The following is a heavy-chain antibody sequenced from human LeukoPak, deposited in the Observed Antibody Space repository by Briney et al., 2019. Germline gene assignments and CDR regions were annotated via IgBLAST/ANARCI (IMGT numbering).Heavy chain of an antibody. J-gene: IGHJ5*02. D-gene: IGHD3-10*01. Sequence: GGSLRLSCAASGFTFSSYWMSWVRQAPGKGLEWVANIKQDGSEKYYVDSVKGRFTISRDNAKNSLYLQMNSLRAEDTAVYYCARESFKTRDSNWFDPWGQGTLVTVSS. CDR1: GFTFSSYW. V-gene: IGHV3-7*01. CDR3: ARESFKTRDSNWFDP. CDR2: IKQDGSEK.